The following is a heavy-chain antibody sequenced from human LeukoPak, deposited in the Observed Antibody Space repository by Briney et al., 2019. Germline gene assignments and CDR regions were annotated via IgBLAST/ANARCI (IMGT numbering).Heavy chain of an antibody. CDR3: ATPAYGSGSY. J-gene: IGHJ4*02. CDR2: INTDGITT. CDR1: GFTFSSYW. Sequence: GGSLRLSCAASGFTFSSYWMHWVRQAPGKGLVWVSRINTDGITTNYADSVKGRFTISRDNAKNTLYLQMNSLRAEDTAVYYCATPAYGSGSYWGQGTLVTVSS. D-gene: IGHD3-10*01. V-gene: IGHV3-74*01.